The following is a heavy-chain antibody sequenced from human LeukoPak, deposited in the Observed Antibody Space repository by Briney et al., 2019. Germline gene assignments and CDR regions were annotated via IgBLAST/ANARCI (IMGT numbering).Heavy chain of an antibody. D-gene: IGHD4-11*01. CDR1: GFTFDDYA. V-gene: IGHV3-9*01. Sequence: GGSLRLSCAASGFTFDDYAMHWVQQAPGKGLEWVSGISWNSGSIGYADSVKGRFTISRDNAKNSLYLQMNSLRAEDTAVYYCARDMTTVDYWGQGTLVTVSS. CDR2: ISWNSGSI. J-gene: IGHJ4*02. CDR3: ARDMTTVDY.